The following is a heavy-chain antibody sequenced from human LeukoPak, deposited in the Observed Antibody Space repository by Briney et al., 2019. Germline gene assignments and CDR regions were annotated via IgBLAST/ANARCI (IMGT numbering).Heavy chain of an antibody. Sequence: GESLKVSCQGSGYSFTNYWIGWVRQMPGKGLEWMGIIDPGDSDTKYSPSFQGQVTISADKSISTAYLQWSSLKASDTAMYYCARDDSSGSYYFDYWGQGTLVTVSS. CDR1: GYSFTNYW. V-gene: IGHV5-51*01. D-gene: IGHD3-22*01. CDR2: IDPGDSDT. J-gene: IGHJ4*02. CDR3: ARDDSSGSYYFDY.